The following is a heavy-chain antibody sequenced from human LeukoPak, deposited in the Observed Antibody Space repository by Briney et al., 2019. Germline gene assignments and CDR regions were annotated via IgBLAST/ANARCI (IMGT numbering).Heavy chain of an antibody. V-gene: IGHV3-74*01. CDR1: GFTFSIYG. CDR3: AKGYYYDRSGYLLAW. J-gene: IGHJ4*02. CDR2: INSDGSST. D-gene: IGHD3-22*01. Sequence: GGSLRLSCAASGFTFSIYGMGWVRQAPGKGLVWVSRINSDGSSTRYADSVKGRFTISRDNAKNTLYLQMNSLRAEDTAVYYCAKGYYYDRSGYLLAWWGQGTLVTVSS.